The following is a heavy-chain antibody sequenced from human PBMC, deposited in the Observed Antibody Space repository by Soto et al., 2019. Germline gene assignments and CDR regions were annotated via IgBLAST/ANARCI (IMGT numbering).Heavy chain of an antibody. D-gene: IGHD3-10*01. CDR1: DGSIINRGCC. V-gene: IGHV4-61*08. Sequence: PLELLSPPTPVADGSIINRGCCRILNHQHPGKGLEWIGYISDTGNTYYNPSLKSRVTISADPSKNQFSLKLTSVTAADTAVYYCARDRFTMIRGVIRKWWSDPWGQGILVTV. CDR2: ISDTGNT. J-gene: IGHJ5*02. CDR3: ARDRFTMIRGVIRKWWSDP.